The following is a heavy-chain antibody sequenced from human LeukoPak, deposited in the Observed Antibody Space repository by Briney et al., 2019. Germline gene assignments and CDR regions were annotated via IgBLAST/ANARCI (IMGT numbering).Heavy chain of an antibody. CDR2: IKSKTDGGTT. V-gene: IGHV3-15*01. CDR3: ATDLYSSSWYTYDS. J-gene: IGHJ4*02. Sequence: GGSLRLSCAASGFTFSNAWMSWVRQAPGKGLEWVGRIKSKTDGGTTDYAAPVKGRFTISRDDSKNTLYLQMNSLKTEDTAMYYCATDLYSSSWYTYDSWGQGTLVTVSS. CDR1: GFTFSNAW. D-gene: IGHD6-13*01.